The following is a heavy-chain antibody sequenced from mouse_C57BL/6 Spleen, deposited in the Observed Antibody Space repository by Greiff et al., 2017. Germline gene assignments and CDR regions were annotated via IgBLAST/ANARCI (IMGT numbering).Heavy chain of an antibody. Sequence: QVHVKQSGAELVRPGTSVKVSCKASGYAFTNYLIEWVKQRPGQGLEWIGVINPGSGGTNYNEKFKGKATLTADKSSRTAYMQLSSLTSEDSAVYFCARGGDYGSSVFYAMDYWGQGTSVTVSS. CDR2: INPGSGGT. J-gene: IGHJ4*01. CDR1: GYAFTNYL. CDR3: ARGGDYGSSVFYAMDY. D-gene: IGHD1-1*01. V-gene: IGHV1-54*01.